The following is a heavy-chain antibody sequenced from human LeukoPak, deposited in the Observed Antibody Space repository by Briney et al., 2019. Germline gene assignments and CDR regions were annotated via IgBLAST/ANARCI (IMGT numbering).Heavy chain of an antibody. J-gene: IGHJ4*02. Sequence: KPSETLSLTCTVSGYSISSGYYWGWIRQPPGKGLEWIGSIYHSGSTYYNPSLKSRVTISVDTSKNQFSLNLSSVTAADTAVYYCARQKGNFDYWGQGTLVTVSS. V-gene: IGHV4-38-2*02. CDR2: IYHSGST. D-gene: IGHD3-10*01. CDR3: ARQKGNFDY. CDR1: GYSISSGYY.